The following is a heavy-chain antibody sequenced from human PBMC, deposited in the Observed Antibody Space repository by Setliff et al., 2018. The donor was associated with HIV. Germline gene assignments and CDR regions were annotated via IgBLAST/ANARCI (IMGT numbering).Heavy chain of an antibody. CDR1: GYIFTNYV. CDR3: ARGGPFLPFYFNF. V-gene: IGHV1-3*01. Sequence: ASVKVSCKASGYIFTNYVIHWVHQAPGQRLEWLGWINAGNGDTRYSQKFQGRIYITRDTSATTVYMELSRLRSEDTGLYYCARGGPFLPFYFNFWGQGTLVTVSS. D-gene: IGHD3-16*01. J-gene: IGHJ4*02. CDR2: INAGNGDT.